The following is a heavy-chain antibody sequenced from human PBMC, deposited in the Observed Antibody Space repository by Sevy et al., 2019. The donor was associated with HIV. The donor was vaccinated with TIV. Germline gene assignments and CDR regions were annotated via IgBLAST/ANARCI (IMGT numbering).Heavy chain of an antibody. CDR3: TTATWSQEDCYNS. V-gene: IGHV3-15*01. J-gene: IGHJ5*02. D-gene: IGHD2-21*02. CDR2: IKGKIYHGTI. Sequence: GGSLRLSCAASGFTFSNAWMSWVRQAPGKGLEWVGRIKGKIYHGTIDYAAPVKGRFSISRDDSKNTLYLQMNSLKTEDTAVYYCTTATWSQEDCYNSWGQGTLVTVSS. CDR1: GFTFSNAW.